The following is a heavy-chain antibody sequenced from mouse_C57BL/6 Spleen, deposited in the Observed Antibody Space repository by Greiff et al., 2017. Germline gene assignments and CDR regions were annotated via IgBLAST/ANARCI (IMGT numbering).Heavy chain of an antibody. Sequence: QVQLKESGPDLVQPSPCLSMTCTVSGFTFTSYGVHWVRQSPGKGLEWLGGIWSGGSTDYNAAFMSRLSITKDNSKSQVFYKMNRLQADDTAIYYCAKFLITTVNYAMECWGQGTSVTVSS. CDR1: GFTFTSYG. CDR2: IWSGGST. V-gene: IGHV2-5*01. D-gene: IGHD1-1*01. J-gene: IGHJ4*01. CDR3: AKFLITTVNYAMEC.